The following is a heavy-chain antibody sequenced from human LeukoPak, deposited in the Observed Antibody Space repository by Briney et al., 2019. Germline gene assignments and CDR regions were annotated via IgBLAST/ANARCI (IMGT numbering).Heavy chain of an antibody. Sequence: SETLSLTCTASGGSISSSSYYWGWIRQPPGKGLEWIGSIYYSGSTYYNPSLKSRVTISVDTSKNQFSLKLSSVTAADTAVYYCARDRDPYYYGSGSYHPYNWFDPWGQGTLVTVSS. CDR1: GGSISSSSYY. CDR2: IYYSGST. D-gene: IGHD3-10*01. J-gene: IGHJ5*02. CDR3: ARDRDPYYYGSGSYHPYNWFDP. V-gene: IGHV4-39*07.